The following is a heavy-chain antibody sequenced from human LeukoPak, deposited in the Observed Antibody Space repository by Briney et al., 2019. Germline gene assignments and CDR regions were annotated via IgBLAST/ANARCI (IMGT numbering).Heavy chain of an antibody. D-gene: IGHD3-22*01. CDR3: ARALMPSGYYDSSGYYTGWFDP. CDR1: GGSFSGYY. CDR2: INHSGST. J-gene: IGHJ5*02. Sequence: SETLSLTCAAYGGSFSGYYWSWIRQPPGKGLEWIGEINHSGSTNYNPSLKSRVTISVDTSKNQFSLKLSSVTAADTAVYYCARALMPSGYYDSSGYYTGWFDPWGQGTLVTVSS. V-gene: IGHV4-34*01.